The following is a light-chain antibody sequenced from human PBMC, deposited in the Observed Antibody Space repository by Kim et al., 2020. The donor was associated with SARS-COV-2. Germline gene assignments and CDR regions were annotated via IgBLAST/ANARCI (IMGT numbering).Light chain of an antibody. CDR3: ETWDSNTRV. Sequence: SVKLTCTLNSGHTHCIIAWHQQQPGKAPLYLMKLEGSGSYNTGTGVPVRFSGSSSGPGRYLTISNLQSEDEADYYCETWDSNTRVFGGGTKLTVL. CDR2: LEGSGSY. CDR1: SGHTHCI. J-gene: IGLJ3*02. V-gene: IGLV4-60*03.